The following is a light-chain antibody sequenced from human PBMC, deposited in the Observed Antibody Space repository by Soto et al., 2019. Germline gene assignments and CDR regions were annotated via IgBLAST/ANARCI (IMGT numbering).Light chain of an antibody. CDR3: CSYAGTASSFV. CDR1: SSYVGGYNY. CDR2: DVT. J-gene: IGLJ1*01. V-gene: IGLV2-11*01. Sequence: QSALTQPRLVSGCPGQTVTISCTGTSSYVGGYNYVSWYQPRPGKAPKLLIYDVTTWQAGVPDSFSGAKSGNTAFLTISGPQADDVAYYDSCSYAGTASSFVFGTGTKVTVL.